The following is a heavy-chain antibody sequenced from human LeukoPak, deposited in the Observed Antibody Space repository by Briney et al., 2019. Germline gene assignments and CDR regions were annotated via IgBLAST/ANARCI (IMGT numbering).Heavy chain of an antibody. V-gene: IGHV3-30*18. D-gene: IGHD6-19*01. J-gene: IGHJ3*02. CDR3: AKDRIAVAGLGAFDI. CDR2: ISYDGSNK. Sequence: GGSLRLSCAASGFTFSSYGMHWVRQAPGKGLEWVAVISYDGSNKYYADSVKGRFTISRDNSKNTLYLQMNSLRAEDTAVYYCAKDRIAVAGLGAFDIWAKGQWSPSLQ. CDR1: GFTFSSYG.